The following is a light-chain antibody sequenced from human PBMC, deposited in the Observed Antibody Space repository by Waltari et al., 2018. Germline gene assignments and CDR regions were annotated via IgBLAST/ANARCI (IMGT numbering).Light chain of an antibody. J-gene: IGLJ2*01. V-gene: IGLV3-19*01. CDR1: GLRSYY. Sequence: SSELTQDPAVSVAMGQTVTITCQGNGLRSYYASWYQQRPGQAPILIMYDKNNRPSGVPYRFSGSNSDNTAALTITGAQAEDEASYYCHSRDASGVGGSFGGWTKLTVL. CDR2: DKN. CDR3: HSRDASGVGGS.